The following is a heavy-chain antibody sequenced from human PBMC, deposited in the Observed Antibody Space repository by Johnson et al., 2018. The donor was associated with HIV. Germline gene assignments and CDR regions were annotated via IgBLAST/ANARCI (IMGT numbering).Heavy chain of an antibody. D-gene: IGHD4-11*01. CDR1: GFTFSDYY. Sequence: VQLVESGGGLVQPGRSLRLSCAASGFTFSDYYMSWIRQAPGKGLEWVSAISGSGGSTYYADSVKGRFTISRDNSKNTLYLQMNSLRAEDTAVYYCAKETRDSRSAFDVWGQGTLVTVSS. CDR2: ISGSGGST. J-gene: IGHJ3*01. V-gene: IGHV3-23*04. CDR3: AKETRDSRSAFDV.